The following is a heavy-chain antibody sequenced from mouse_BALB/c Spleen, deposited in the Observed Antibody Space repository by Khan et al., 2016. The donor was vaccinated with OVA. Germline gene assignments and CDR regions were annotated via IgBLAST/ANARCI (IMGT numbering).Heavy chain of an antibody. Sequence: LQQSGAELVKAGASVKMSCKASGYTFTSYWMHWVKQRLGQGLEWFAETNPTNGRTYYNEKFKSKATLTVDKSSSPAYMLLSGPTFEDSAVYYCARIKKIVATYFDYWGQGTTLTVSS. J-gene: IGHJ2*01. CDR3: ARIKKIVATYFDY. D-gene: IGHD1-1*01. CDR2: TNPTNGRT. CDR1: GYTFTSYW. V-gene: IGHV1S81*02.